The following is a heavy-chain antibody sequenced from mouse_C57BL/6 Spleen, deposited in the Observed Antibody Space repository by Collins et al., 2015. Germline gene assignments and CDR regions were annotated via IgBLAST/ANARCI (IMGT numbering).Heavy chain of an antibody. Sequence: AFSSYWMNWVKQRPGKGLEWIGQIFPGDGDTNYNGKFKGKATLTADKSSSTASMQLSSLTSEDSAVYFCSRGAYWGQGTLVTVSA. CDR2: IFPGDGDT. CDR3: SRGAY. CDR1: AFSSYW. V-gene: IGHV1-80*01. J-gene: IGHJ3*01.